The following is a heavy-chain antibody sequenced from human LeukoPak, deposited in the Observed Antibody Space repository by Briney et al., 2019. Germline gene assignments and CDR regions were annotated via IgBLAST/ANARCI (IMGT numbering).Heavy chain of an antibody. J-gene: IGHJ1*01. V-gene: IGHV3-21*01. D-gene: IGHD2-21*02. CDR2: ISGSSRHI. CDR3: ARGYCGGDCYGD. CDR1: GFTFSDYF. Sequence: PGGSLRLSCAASGFTFSDYFMNWVRQAPGKGLEYVSSISGSSRHIYYADSVKGRFTISRDNTKSSLYPQMNSLRVEDMAVYYCARGYCGGDCYGDWGQGTLVTVSS.